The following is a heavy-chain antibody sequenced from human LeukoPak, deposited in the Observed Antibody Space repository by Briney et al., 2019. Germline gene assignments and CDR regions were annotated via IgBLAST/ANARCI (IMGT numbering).Heavy chain of an antibody. CDR2: IYYSGST. CDR3: ARGVLVRGLHAFDI. CDR1: GGSISSYY. J-gene: IGHJ3*02. Sequence: TSETLSLTCTLSGGSISSYYWSWIRQPPGKGLEWIGYIYYSGSTNYNPSLKSRVTMSVDTSKNQFSLKLSSVTAADTAVYYCARGVLVRGLHAFDIWGQGTMVTVSS. V-gene: IGHV4-59*12. D-gene: IGHD3-10*01.